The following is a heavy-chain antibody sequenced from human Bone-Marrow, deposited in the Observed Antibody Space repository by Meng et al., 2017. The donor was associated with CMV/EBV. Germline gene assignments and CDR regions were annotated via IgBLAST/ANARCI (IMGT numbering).Heavy chain of an antibody. CDR2: IRYDGNNE. Sequence: GESLKISCAASGITFSYYGMHWVRQAPGKGLEWVAFIRYDGNNENYADSVKDRFAISRDNSENTVYLQMNSLRVEETAVYYCAKGQRIVDYFESWGQGVLVTVSS. J-gene: IGHJ4*02. D-gene: IGHD6-25*01. V-gene: IGHV3-30*02. CDR3: AKGQRIVDYFES. CDR1: GITFSYYG.